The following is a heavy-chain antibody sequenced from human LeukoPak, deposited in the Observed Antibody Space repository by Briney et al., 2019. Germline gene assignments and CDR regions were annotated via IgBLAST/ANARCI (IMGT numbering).Heavy chain of an antibody. CDR2: ISWNSGSI. V-gene: IGHV3-9*01. Sequence: GRSLRLSCAASGFTFDDYAMHWVRQAPGKGLEWVSGISWNSGSIGYADSVKGRFTISRDNAKNSLYLQMNSLRAEDTALYYCAKAITRYTSIARLELGYWGQGTLVTVSS. CDR3: AKAITRYTSIARLELGY. J-gene: IGHJ4*02. D-gene: IGHD6-6*01. CDR1: GFTFDDYA.